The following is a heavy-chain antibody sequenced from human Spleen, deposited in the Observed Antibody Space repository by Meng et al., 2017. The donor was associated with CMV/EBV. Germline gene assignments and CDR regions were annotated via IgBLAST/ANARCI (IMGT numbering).Heavy chain of an antibody. Sequence: GKSLKISCAASGFTFSNYGMHWVRQAPGKGLEWVSGISWNSGTIGYADSVKGRFTISRDNAKNSLYLQMNSLRAEDTALYYCAKESSGSGDLYWGQGTLVTVSS. CDR2: ISWNSGTI. J-gene: IGHJ4*02. CDR1: GFTFSNYG. D-gene: IGHD6-19*01. CDR3: AKESSGSGDLY. V-gene: IGHV3-9*01.